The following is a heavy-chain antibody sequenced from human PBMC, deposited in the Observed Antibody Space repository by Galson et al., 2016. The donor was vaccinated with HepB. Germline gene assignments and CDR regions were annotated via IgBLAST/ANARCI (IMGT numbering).Heavy chain of an antibody. D-gene: IGHD3-10*01. CDR2: IYWNDDK. Sequence: SSSGVGVGWIRQSPGKALEWLALIYWNDDKRYSPSLKSRLTITKDTSKNQVVLTLTNMDPVDTATYYCAHRRTSADYGSGKDHYFDYWGQGTLVTVSS. CDR1: SSSGVG. V-gene: IGHV2-5*01. J-gene: IGHJ4*02. CDR3: AHRRTSADYGSGKDHYFDY.